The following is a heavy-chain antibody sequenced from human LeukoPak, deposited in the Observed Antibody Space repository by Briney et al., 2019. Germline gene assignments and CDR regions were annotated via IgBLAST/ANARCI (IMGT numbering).Heavy chain of an antibody. CDR2: TSFDGGKN. CDR3: ARALTMFRGVPNLDS. V-gene: IGHV3-30*04. D-gene: IGHD3-10*01. Sequence: GRSLRLSCAASGFIFRSYAMNWVRQAPGKGLEWVAGTSFDGGKNFYVDSVKGRFTISRDNSNNTVYLQMNSLRPEDTAVYYCARALTMFRGVPNLDSWGQGTLVTVYS. CDR1: GFIFRSYA. J-gene: IGHJ4*02.